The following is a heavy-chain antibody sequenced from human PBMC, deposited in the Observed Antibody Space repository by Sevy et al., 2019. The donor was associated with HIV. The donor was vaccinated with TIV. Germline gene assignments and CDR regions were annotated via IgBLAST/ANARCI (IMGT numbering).Heavy chain of an antibody. CDR1: GFTFSNYD. CDR2: IGTAGDT. J-gene: IGHJ3*01. D-gene: IGHD3-10*01. V-gene: IGHV3-13*01. Sequence: GSLRLSCAASGFTFSNYDMHWVLQAAGKGLEWVSGIGTAGDTYYSVSVKGRFTISRENAKNSLYFQMNGLRSGDTALYYCARAMVRRHIIGAFDVWGRGTMVTVSS. CDR3: ARAMVRRHIIGAFDV.